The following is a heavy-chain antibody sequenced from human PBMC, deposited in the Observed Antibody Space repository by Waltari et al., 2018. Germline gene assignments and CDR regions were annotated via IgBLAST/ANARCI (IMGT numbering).Heavy chain of an antibody. CDR3: ARGRLGGSYGY. CDR1: GGSFSGYS. D-gene: IGHD1-26*01. Sequence: QVQLQQWGAGLLKPSETLSLTCAVYGGSFSGYSWSWIRQPPGKGLEWIGEINHSGSTNYNPSLNSRVTISVDTSKNQFSLKLSSVTAADTAVYYCARGRLGGSYGYWGQGTLVTVSS. J-gene: IGHJ4*02. V-gene: IGHV4-34*01. CDR2: INHSGST.